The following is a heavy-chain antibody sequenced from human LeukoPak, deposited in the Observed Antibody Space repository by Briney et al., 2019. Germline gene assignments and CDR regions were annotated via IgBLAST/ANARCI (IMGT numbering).Heavy chain of an antibody. D-gene: IGHD6-6*01. CDR3: ARGASSIAALNPFWYFDL. CDR2: INPSGGST. Sequence: ASVKVSCKASGYTFTSYYMHWVRQGPGQGLEWMGIINPSGGSTIYAQKFQGRVTMTRDTSTNTVYMELSSLRSEDTAVYYCARGASSIAALNPFWYFDLWGRGTLVTVSS. CDR1: GYTFTSYY. J-gene: IGHJ2*01. V-gene: IGHV1-46*01.